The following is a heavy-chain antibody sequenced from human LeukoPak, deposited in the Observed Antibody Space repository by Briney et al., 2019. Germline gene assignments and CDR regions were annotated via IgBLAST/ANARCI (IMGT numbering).Heavy chain of an antibody. J-gene: IGHJ4*02. CDR3: AKPASNCSSTSCYFGPFDY. CDR2: IYYTLNP. V-gene: IGHV4-59*08. D-gene: IGHD2-2*01. CDR1: GGSISSYY. Sequence: SETLSLTCTVSGGSISSYYWSWIRQPPGKGLEWIGYIYYTLNPNYTPSLHSRLTISVDPSKNHFSLQLSSLTAADTAVYYCAKPASNCSSTSCYFGPFDYWGQGTLVTVSS.